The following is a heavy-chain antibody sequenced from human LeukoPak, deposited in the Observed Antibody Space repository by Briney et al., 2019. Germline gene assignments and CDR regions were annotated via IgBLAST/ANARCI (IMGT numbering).Heavy chain of an antibody. J-gene: IGHJ6*03. CDR3: ARIWGSLGWELRSGCYYYYMDV. CDR1: GYSLTSYW. Sequence: PGESLKISCKGSGYSLTSYWIGWVRQMPGKGLEWMGIIYPGDSDTRYSPSFQGQVTISADKSISTAYLQWGSLKASDTAMYYCARIWGSLGWELRSGCYYYYMDVWGKGTTVTVSS. CDR2: IYPGDSDT. V-gene: IGHV5-51*03. D-gene: IGHD1-26*01.